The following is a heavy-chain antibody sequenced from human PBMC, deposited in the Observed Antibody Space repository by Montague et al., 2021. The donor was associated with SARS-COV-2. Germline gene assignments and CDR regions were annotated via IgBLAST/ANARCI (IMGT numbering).Heavy chain of an antibody. D-gene: IGHD6-13*01. CDR2: IYYSGST. Sequence: SETLSLTCTVSGGSISSYYWSWIRQPPGKGLAWIGYIYYSGSTNYNPSLTSRVTISVDTSKNQFSLKLSSVTAADTAVYYCARGSSWMGNAFDIWGQGTMVTVSA. CDR1: GGSISSYY. V-gene: IGHV4-59*01. CDR3: ARGSSWMGNAFDI. J-gene: IGHJ3*02.